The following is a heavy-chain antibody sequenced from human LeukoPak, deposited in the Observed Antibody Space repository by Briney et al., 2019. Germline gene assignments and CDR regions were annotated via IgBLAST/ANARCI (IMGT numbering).Heavy chain of an antibody. J-gene: IGHJ4*02. D-gene: IGHD3-22*01. Sequence: GGSLRLSCAASGFTFSDYYMSRIRQAPGKGLEGVSYISSSGSTIYYADSVKGRFTISRDNARNSLYLQMNSLRAEDTAVYYCAREPEEEWLLLYYWGQGTLVTVSS. CDR2: ISSSGSTI. CDR1: GFTFSDYY. CDR3: AREPEEEWLLLYY. V-gene: IGHV3-11*04.